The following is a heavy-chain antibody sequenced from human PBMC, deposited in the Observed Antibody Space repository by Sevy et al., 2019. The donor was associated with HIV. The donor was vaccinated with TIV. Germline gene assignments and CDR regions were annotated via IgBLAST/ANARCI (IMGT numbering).Heavy chain of an antibody. CDR3: AKDKGDSKIRYYYGIDV. J-gene: IGHJ6*02. Sequence: GGSLRLSCLASGFTFNNYAMSWVRQAPGKGLEWVSLISGSGGNTYYADSVKGRCSISRDNSKNTLYLQVNNLRAEDTAVYYCAKDKGDSKIRYYYGIDVWGQGATVTVSS. D-gene: IGHD2-21*02. CDR2: ISGSGGNT. CDR1: GFTFNNYA. V-gene: IGHV3-23*01.